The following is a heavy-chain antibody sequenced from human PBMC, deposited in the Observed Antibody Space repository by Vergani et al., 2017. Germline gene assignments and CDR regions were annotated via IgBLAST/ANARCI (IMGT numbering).Heavy chain of an antibody. CDR1: GYTFTSYG. J-gene: IGHJ4*02. D-gene: IGHD6-13*01. Sequence: QVQLVQSGAEVKKPGASVKVSCKASGYTFTSYGISWVRQAPGQGLEWMGWISAGNGNTKYSQKFQGRVTITRDTSASTAYMELSSLRSEDTAVYYCARDLRQQFYDYWGQGTLVTVSS. CDR3: ARDLRQQFYDY. V-gene: IGHV1-18*01. CDR2: ISAGNGNT.